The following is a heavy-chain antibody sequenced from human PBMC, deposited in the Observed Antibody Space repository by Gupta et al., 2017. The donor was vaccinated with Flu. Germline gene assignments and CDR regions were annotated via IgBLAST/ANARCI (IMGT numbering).Heavy chain of an antibody. CDR3: AKKYCTSTSCYFDY. CDR2: ISASGGGT. D-gene: IGHD2-2*01. V-gene: IGHV3-23*01. Sequence: EVQLLESGGGLVQPGGSLRLSCAASGFTFSSYSMGWVRQSPGKGLEWVSVISASGGGTYYADSVKGRFTISRDKSKNTLYLQMNSLRAEDTAVYYCAKKYCTSTSCYFDYWGQGTLVTVSS. J-gene: IGHJ4*02. CDR1: GFTFSSYS.